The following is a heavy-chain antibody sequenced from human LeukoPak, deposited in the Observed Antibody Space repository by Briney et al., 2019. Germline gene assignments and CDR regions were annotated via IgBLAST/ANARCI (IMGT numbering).Heavy chain of an antibody. J-gene: IGHJ4*02. CDR3: ARYYDFWSGYYGPYYFDY. D-gene: IGHD3-3*01. CDR1: GFIFSNYA. Sequence: PGGSLRLSCAASGFIFSNYAMNWVRQAPGKGLEWVSGISGSGQSTYYADSVKGRFTISRDNSKNTLYLQMNSLRAEDTAVYYCARYYDFWSGYYGPYYFDYWGQGTLVTVSS. CDR2: ISGSGQST. V-gene: IGHV3-23*01.